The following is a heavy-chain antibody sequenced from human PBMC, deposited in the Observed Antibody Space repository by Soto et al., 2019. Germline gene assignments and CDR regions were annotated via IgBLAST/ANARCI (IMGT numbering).Heavy chain of an antibody. D-gene: IGHD6-13*01. CDR2: ISGYNGNT. Sequence: QVQLVQSGGEVKKPGASVKVSCKTSGYTFSDYAVSWVRQAPGQGLEWMGWISGYNGNTDYAQRFQGRVTMTTDTTTSTAYMELRSLRSDDTAVYYCARDSAAGTGWFDPWGQGTLVTVS. J-gene: IGHJ5*02. V-gene: IGHV1-18*01. CDR3: ARDSAAGTGWFDP. CDR1: GYTFSDYA.